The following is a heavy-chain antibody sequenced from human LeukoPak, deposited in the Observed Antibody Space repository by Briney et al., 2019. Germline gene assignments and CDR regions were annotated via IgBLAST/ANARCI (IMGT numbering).Heavy chain of an antibody. CDR3: AKTFSVVVAALLDY. V-gene: IGHV3-30*02. J-gene: IGHJ4*02. CDR2: IWYDGSNK. CDR1: GFTFSSYG. Sequence: PGGSLRLSCAASGFTFSSYGMHWVRQAPGKGLEWVAVIWYDGSNKYYADSVKGRFTISRDNSKNTLYLQMNSLRAEDTAVYYCAKTFSVVVAALLDYWGQGTLVTVSS. D-gene: IGHD2-15*01.